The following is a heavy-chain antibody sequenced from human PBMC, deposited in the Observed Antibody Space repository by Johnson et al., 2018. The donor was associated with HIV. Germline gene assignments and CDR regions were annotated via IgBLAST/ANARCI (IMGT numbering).Heavy chain of an antibody. D-gene: IGHD2-15*01. Sequence: QVQLVESGGGVVQPGRSLRLSCAASGFTFSMYAMHWVRQAPGKGLEWVAVISYAGSNKYYADSVRGRFTISRDNSKNTLSLQMNSLRAEDTAVYYCAKSDCSGGSCYSVWRHAFDIWGQGTMVTVSS. J-gene: IGHJ3*02. CDR1: GFTFSMYA. CDR3: AKSDCSGGSCYSVWRHAFDI. CDR2: ISYAGSNK. V-gene: IGHV3-30*18.